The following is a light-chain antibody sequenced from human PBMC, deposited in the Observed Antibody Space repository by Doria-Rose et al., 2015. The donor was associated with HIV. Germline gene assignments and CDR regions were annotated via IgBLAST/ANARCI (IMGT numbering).Light chain of an antibody. CDR2: AAL. CDR1: QTVSTY. J-gene: IGKJ1*01. CDR3: QQTYSSPPWT. Sequence: TQSPSSLSASIGDRVTITCRASQTVSTYLNWFQQEPGKAPKLLIYAALRLQSGVPSRFSGSGSGTDFTLTISGLQPGDFATYYCQQTYSSPPWTFGQGTKVEMK. V-gene: IGKV1-39*01.